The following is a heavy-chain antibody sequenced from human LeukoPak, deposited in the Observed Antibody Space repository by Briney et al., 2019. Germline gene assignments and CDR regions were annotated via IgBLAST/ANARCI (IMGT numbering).Heavy chain of an antibody. J-gene: IGHJ4*02. CDR2: VNQDGNVK. CDR1: GFTFSNYW. V-gene: IGHV3-7*01. CDR3: AKFSRSDTSI. Sequence: QTGGSLRLSCAASGFTFSNYWMVWVRQAPGKGLEWVANVNQDGNVKQYVDSVKGRFTISRDNAKKSLYLQMNTLRAEDTAVYYCAKFSRSDTSIWGQGTLVTVSS. D-gene: IGHD5-18*01.